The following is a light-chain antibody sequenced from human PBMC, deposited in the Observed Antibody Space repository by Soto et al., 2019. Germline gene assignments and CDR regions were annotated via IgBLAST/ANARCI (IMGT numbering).Light chain of an antibody. V-gene: IGLV2-14*01. J-gene: IGLJ1*01. CDR3: SSYTSSSTYV. CDR1: SSDVGGYNY. Sequence: QSVLTQPASVTGSPGQASTIACNGTSSDVGGYNYVSWYQQYPGKAPRLVISDVSNRPSGVSNRFSGSKSGNSASLTISGLQAEDEADYYCSSYTSSSTYVFGTGTKVTV. CDR2: DVS.